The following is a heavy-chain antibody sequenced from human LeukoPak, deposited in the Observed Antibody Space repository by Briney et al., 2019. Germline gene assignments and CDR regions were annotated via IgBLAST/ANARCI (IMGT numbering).Heavy chain of an antibody. CDR1: GFTFSGYT. CDR2: ISRSSSYI. J-gene: IGHJ4*02. V-gene: IGHV3-21*01. CDR3: ARFIAAPYYFDY. D-gene: IGHD6-13*01. Sequence: GGSLRLSCAASGFTFSGYTMNWVRQAPGKGLEWVSSISRSSSYIYYADSMKGRFTISRDNAKNSLYLQMNSLRAEDTAVYYCARFIAAPYYFDYWGRGTLVTVSS.